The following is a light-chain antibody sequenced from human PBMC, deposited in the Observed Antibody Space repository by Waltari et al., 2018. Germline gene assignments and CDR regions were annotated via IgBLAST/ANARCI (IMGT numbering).Light chain of an antibody. CDR1: QNIGRY. CDR2: AAS. J-gene: IGKJ5*01. V-gene: IGKV1-39*01. Sequence: DIQMTKSPSALSASVGDRVTITCRASQNIGRYLNWYEQKPGKAPKLLIHAASTLQGGVPSRISGSGSGTDFALTISSLQPEDFATYYCQQSYSNPLTFGQGTRLEI. CDR3: QQSYSNPLT.